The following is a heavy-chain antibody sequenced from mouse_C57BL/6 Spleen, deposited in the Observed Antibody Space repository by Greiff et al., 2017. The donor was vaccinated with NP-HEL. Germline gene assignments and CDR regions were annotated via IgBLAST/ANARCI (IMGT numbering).Heavy chain of an antibody. J-gene: IGHJ4*01. Sequence: EVKLVESEGGLVQPGSSMKLSCTASGFTFSDYYMAWVRQVPEKGLEWVANINYDGSSTYYLDSLKSRFIISRDNAKNILYLQMSSLKSEDTATYYCARDDDGGAMDYWGQGTSVTVAS. CDR2: INYDGSST. CDR1: GFTFSDYY. D-gene: IGHD1-1*01. CDR3: ARDDDGGAMDY. V-gene: IGHV5-16*01.